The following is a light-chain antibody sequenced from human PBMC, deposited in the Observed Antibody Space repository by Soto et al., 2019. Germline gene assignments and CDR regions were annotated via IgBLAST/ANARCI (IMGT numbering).Light chain of an antibody. CDR2: DAS. CDR3: QQYNSYPLT. CDR1: QSISSW. Sequence: DIQMNQSPSTLSASVGDRVTITCRASQSISSWLAWYQQKPGKAPNLLIYDASSLESGVPSRFSGSGSGTEFTLTISSLQPDDFATYYCQQYNSYPLTFGGGTKVEIK. J-gene: IGKJ4*01. V-gene: IGKV1-5*01.